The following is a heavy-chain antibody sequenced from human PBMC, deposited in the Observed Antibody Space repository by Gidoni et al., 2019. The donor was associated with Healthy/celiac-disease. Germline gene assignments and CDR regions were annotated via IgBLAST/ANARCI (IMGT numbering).Heavy chain of an antibody. D-gene: IGHD5-12*01. CDR3: ARGVRGYDWGYYYYYMDV. J-gene: IGHJ6*03. CDR2: MKPNSGNT. V-gene: IGHV1-8*01. CDR1: GYTFTSYD. Sequence: QVQLVQSGAEVKKPGASVKVSCKASGYTFTSYDFNWVRQATGQGLEWMGWMKPNSGNTGYAQKFQGRVTMTRNTSISTAYMELSSLRSEDTAVYYCARGVRGYDWGYYYYYMDVWGKGTTVTVSS.